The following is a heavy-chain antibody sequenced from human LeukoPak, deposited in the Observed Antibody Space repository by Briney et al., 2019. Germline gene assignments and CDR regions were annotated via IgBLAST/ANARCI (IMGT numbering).Heavy chain of an antibody. V-gene: IGHV4-39*01. CDR1: GGSISSGRYY. CDR2: IYYSGST. J-gene: IGHJ6*02. D-gene: IGHD5-12*01. Sequence: SETLSPTCTVSGGSISSGRYYWGWIRQPPGKGLEWIGSIYYSGSTYYDPSLKSRLTISVDTPKNQFSLRLTPVTAADTAVYYCARGGSDYGMNVWGQGTTVTVSS. CDR3: ARGGSDYGMNV.